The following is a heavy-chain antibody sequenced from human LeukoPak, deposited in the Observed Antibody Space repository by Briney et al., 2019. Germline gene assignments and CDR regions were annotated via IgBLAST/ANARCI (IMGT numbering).Heavy chain of an antibody. CDR1: GGSISSGGYY. J-gene: IGHJ4*02. D-gene: IGHD3-22*01. V-gene: IGHV4-31*03. Sequence: SETLSLTCTVSGGSISSGGYYWSWIRQHPGKGLEWTGYIYYSGSTYYNPSLKSRVTISVDTSKNQFSLKLSSVTAADTAVYYCARVVEYYYDSSGYSDYWGQGTLVTVSS. CDR2: IYYSGST. CDR3: ARVVEYYYDSSGYSDY.